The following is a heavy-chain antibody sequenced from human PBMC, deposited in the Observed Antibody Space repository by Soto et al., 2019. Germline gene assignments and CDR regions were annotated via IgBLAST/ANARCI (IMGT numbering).Heavy chain of an antibody. CDR2: IYYSGST. J-gene: IGHJ4*02. CDR1: GGSISSGGYY. V-gene: IGHV4-31*03. D-gene: IGHD6-13*01. CDR3: ARGGIAAAVSTLGY. Sequence: SETLSLTCTVSGGSISSGGYYWSWIRQHPGKGLEWIGYIYYSGSTYYNPSLKSRVTISVDTSKNQFSLKLSSVTAADTAVYYCARGGIAAAVSTLGYWGQGTLVTVSS.